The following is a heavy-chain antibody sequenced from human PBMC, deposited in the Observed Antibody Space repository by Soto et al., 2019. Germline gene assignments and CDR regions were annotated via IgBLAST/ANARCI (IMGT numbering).Heavy chain of an antibody. CDR2: IYYSGST. D-gene: IGHD3-10*01. V-gene: IGHV4-59*01. CDR3: AGGLGLGESYPGWFDP. J-gene: IGHJ5*02. CDR1: GGSISSYY. Sequence: PSETLSLTCTVSGGSISSYYWSWIRQPPGKGLEWIGYIYYSGSTNYNPSLKSRVTISVDTSKNQFSLKLSSVTAADTAVYYCAGGLGLGESYPGWFDPGGRGTLVTVPS.